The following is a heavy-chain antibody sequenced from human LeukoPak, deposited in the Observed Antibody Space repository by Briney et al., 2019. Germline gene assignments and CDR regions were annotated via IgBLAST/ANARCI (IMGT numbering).Heavy chain of an antibody. D-gene: IGHD3-10*01. Sequence: ASVKVSCKASGYTFTSYAMNWVRQAPGQGLEWMGWINTNTGNPTYAQGFTGRFVFSLDTSVSTAYLQISSLKAEDTAVYYCARAYEGSGSYLNWFDPWGQGTLVTVSS. CDR1: GYTFTSYA. CDR3: ARAYEGSGSYLNWFDP. J-gene: IGHJ5*02. CDR2: INTNTGNP. V-gene: IGHV7-4-1*02.